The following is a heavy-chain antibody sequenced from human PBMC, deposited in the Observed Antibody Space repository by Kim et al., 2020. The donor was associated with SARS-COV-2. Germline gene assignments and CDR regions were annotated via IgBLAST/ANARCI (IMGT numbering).Heavy chain of an antibody. D-gene: IGHD6-19*01. Sequence: GGSLRLSCSASGFSFSNYAMSWVHQAPGKGPEWVAAVNNRGNPYYADSVRGRFTVSRDNTKNTLSLQMTSLRAEDTALYYCAKDHPSSGWPTFDYWGQGT. CDR1: GFSFSNYA. J-gene: IGHJ4*02. CDR2: VNNRGNP. V-gene: IGHV3-23*01. CDR3: AKDHPSSGWPTFDY.